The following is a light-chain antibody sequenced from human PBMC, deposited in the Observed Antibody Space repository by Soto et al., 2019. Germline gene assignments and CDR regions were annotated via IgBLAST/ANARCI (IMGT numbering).Light chain of an antibody. Sequence: EVVMRQSPATLSVSPGEGATLSCRASQGIGDTLAWYQHKPGQTPRLLIYAASTRATGIPDRFSGSGSGTDFTLTISRLEPEDFAVYFCQLYGSSPPRYTFGQGTKVDIK. V-gene: IGKV3-20*01. J-gene: IGKJ2*01. CDR1: QGIGDT. CDR3: QLYGSSPPRYT. CDR2: AAS.